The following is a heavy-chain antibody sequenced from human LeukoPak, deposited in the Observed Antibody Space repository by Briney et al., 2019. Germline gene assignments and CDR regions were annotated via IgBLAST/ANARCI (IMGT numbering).Heavy chain of an antibody. CDR2: ISSSSSYI. CDR1: GFTFSSYS. CDR3: ARLLSIAAVGFDY. D-gene: IGHD6-13*01. J-gene: IGHJ4*02. V-gene: IGHV3-21*01. Sequence: KPGGSLRLSCAASGFTFSSYSMNWVRQAPGKGLEWVSSISSSSSYIYYADSVKGRFTISRDNDKNSLYLQMNSLRAEDTAVYYCARLLSIAAVGFDYWGQGTLVTVSS.